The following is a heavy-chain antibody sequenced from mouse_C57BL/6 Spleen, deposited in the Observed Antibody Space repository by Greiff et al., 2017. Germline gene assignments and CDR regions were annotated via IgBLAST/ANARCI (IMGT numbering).Heavy chain of an antibody. CDR2: IYPSDSET. Sequence: VQLQQPGAELVRPGSSVKLSCKASGYTFTSYWMAWVKQRPGQGLEWIGNIYPSDSETHYTQKFKDKATLTVDKSSSTAYMQLSSLTSEDAAVYDCARRGAYFGYWGQGTTLTVSS. CDR1: GYTFTSYW. J-gene: IGHJ2*01. CDR3: ARRGAYFGY. V-gene: IGHV1-61*01.